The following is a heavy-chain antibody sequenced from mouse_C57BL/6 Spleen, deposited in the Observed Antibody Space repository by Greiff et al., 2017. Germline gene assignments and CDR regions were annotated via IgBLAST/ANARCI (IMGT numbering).Heavy chain of an antibody. V-gene: IGHV3-6*01. CDR3: ASNYGSSLWFAC. D-gene: IGHD1-1*01. CDR1: GYSITSGYY. J-gene: IGHJ3*01. Sequence: EVKLLESGPGLVKPSQSLSLTCSVTGYSITSGYYWNWIRQFPGNKLEWMGYISYDGSNNYNPSLKNRISITRDTSKNQFFLKLNSVTTEDTATYYCASNYGSSLWFACWGQGTLVTVSA. CDR2: ISYDGSN.